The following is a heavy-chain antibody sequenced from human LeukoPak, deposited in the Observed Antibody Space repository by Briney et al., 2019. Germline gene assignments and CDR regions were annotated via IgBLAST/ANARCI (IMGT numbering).Heavy chain of an antibody. CDR1: GFTFSDYY. CDR3: ARDNSNPDY. J-gene: IGHJ4*02. V-gene: IGHV3-11*04. D-gene: IGHD4-11*01. CDR2: ISSSGSTI. Sequence: GGSLRLSCAASGFTFSDYYMSWIRQAPGKGLEWVSYISSSGSTIYYADPVKGRFTISRDNAKNSLYLQMNRLRADEDTAVYYCARDNSNPDYWGQGTLVTVSS.